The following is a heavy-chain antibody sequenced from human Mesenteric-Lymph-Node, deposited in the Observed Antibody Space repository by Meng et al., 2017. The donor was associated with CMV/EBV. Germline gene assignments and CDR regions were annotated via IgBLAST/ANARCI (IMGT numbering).Heavy chain of an antibody. CDR1: GYSFTRYW. CDR3: ARVVVPTVVSYYFDY. V-gene: IGHV5-51*01. Sequence: SGYSFTRYWIGWVRQMPGKGLEWMGIIYPGDSDTRYSPSFQGQVTISADKSISTAYLQWSSLKASDTAMYYCARVVVPTVVSYYFDYWGQGTLVTVSS. J-gene: IGHJ4*02. CDR2: IYPGDSDT. D-gene: IGHD2-2*01.